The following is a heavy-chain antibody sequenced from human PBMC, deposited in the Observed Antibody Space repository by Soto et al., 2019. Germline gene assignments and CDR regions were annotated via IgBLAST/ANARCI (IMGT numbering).Heavy chain of an antibody. J-gene: IGHJ1*01. CDR1: GFTFSSYA. Sequence: QVQLVESGGGVVQPGRSLRLSCAASGFTFSSYAMHWVRQAPGKGLGGVAVISYDGSNKYYADSVKGRFTISRDNSKNTLYLQMNSLRAEDTAVYYCARDWSLRGGNSGYFQHWGQGTLVTVSS. V-gene: IGHV3-30-3*01. D-gene: IGHD2-21*02. CDR2: ISYDGSNK. CDR3: ARDWSLRGGNSGYFQH.